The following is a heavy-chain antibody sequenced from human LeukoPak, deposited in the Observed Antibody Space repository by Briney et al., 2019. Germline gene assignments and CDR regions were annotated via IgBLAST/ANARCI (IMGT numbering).Heavy chain of an antibody. CDR2: INNSGST. CDR1: GGFFSGYY. Sequence: PSETLSLTCAVYGGFFSGYYWSWIRQPPGKGLEWIGEINNSGSTNSNPSLKSRVTISVYTAKTQFSLKLSSMTAADAAVYYCARGPGIIHRTGFDYWGQGTLVTVSS. J-gene: IGHJ4*02. V-gene: IGHV4-34*01. D-gene: IGHD3/OR15-3a*01. CDR3: ARGPGIIHRTGFDY.